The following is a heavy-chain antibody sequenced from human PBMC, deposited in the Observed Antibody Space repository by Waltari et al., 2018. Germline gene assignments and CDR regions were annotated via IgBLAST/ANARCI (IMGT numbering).Heavy chain of an antibody. CDR3: ARGHLTGYCNDY. D-gene: IGHD3-9*01. CDR1: GFTFSSYW. V-gene: IGHV3-74*01. CDR2: INGDGSRT. Sequence: EVQLVESGGGLVQPGGSLRLSCAASGFTFSSYWMHWVRQAPGKGLVWVSSINGDGSRTYYADSVKGRFTISRDNAKNTLYLQMNSLSAEDTAIYYCARGHLTGYCNDYWGQGTLVTVSS. J-gene: IGHJ4*02.